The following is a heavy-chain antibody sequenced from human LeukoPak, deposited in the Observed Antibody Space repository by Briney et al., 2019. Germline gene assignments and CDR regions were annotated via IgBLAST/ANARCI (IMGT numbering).Heavy chain of an antibody. J-gene: IGHJ5*02. CDR1: GYTFTDYY. CDR2: INPNSGGT. V-gene: IGHV1-2*02. CDR3: ARVRPVRGIDWFDP. Sequence: ASVKVTCKASGYTFTDYYIHWVRQAPGQGLEWMGLINPNSGGTNNAQKFQGRVTMTRDTSISTAYMELSRLRSDDTAIYYCARVRPVRGIDWFDPWGQGTLVTVSS. D-gene: IGHD3-10*01.